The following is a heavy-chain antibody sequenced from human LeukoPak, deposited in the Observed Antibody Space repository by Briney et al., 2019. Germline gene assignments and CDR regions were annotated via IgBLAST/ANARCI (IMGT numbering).Heavy chain of an antibody. J-gene: IGHJ6*02. V-gene: IGHV3-23*01. CDR1: GVTLSSYA. Sequence: PGGSLRLSCAASGVTLSSYAMSWARQAPGKGLEWVSGISSSGSGGNTYYADSVKGRFTISRDNSKNTLYLQMNSLRAEDTAVYYCARGPYYYYYGMDVWGQGTTVTVSS. CDR2: ISSSGSGGNT. CDR3: ARGPYYYYYGMDV.